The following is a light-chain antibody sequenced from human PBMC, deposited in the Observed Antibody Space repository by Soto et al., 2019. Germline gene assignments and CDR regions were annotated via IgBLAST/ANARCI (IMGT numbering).Light chain of an antibody. V-gene: IGKV1-5*01. CDR1: QSISSW. CDR2: DAS. CDR3: QQYNSYSRT. Sequence: DILMTQSPSTLSASVGDRVTITCRASQSISSWFAWYQQKPGKAPKLLIYDASSLESGVPSRFSGSGSGTEFTLTISSLQPDDFATYYCQQYNSYSRTFGQGTKVEIK. J-gene: IGKJ1*01.